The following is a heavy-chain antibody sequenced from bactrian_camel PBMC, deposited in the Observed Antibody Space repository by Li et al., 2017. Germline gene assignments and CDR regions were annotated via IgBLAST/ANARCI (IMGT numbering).Heavy chain of an antibody. CDR2: IDSGDRT. D-gene: IGHD5*01. J-gene: IGHJ6*01. CDR3: AADLFRVTACGAGYVPDFPY. V-gene: IGHV3S53*01. Sequence: VQLVESGGGLVQPGESLRLSCVASGITFSRHDMSWVRQAPGKEREGVAIIDSGDRTSYADSVKGRFTISPDNEKNTVYLQMNSLKPEDTAMYYCAADLFRVTACGAGYVPDFPYRGRGTQVTVS. CDR1: GITFSRHD.